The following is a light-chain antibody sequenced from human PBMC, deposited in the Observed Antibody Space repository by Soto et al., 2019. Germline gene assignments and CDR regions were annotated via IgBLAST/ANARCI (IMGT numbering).Light chain of an antibody. CDR2: QDT. J-gene: IGLJ2*01. CDR1: KLGDKY. Sequence: SYELTQPPSVSVSPGQTASITCSGDKLGDKYACWYQQKPGQSPVLVIYQDTKRPSGIPERFSGSNSGNTATLTISGTQAMDEADYYYQAWDSNTAVFGGGTKLTVL. V-gene: IGLV3-1*01. CDR3: QAWDSNTAV.